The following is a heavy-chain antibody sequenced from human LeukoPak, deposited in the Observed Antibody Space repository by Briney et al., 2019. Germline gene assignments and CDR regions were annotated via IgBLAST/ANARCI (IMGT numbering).Heavy chain of an antibody. J-gene: IGHJ6*03. D-gene: IGHD5-18*01. CDR2: IYTSGST. Sequence: SETLSLTCTVSGGSISSGSYYWSWIRQAAGKGLEWVRRIYTSGSTNYNPSLKSRVTISVDTSKNQFSLKLSSVTAADTSVYYCARDRGYSYGYYYYYFMDVWGKGTTVTVSS. CDR1: GGSISSGSYY. V-gene: IGHV4-61*02. CDR3: ARDRGYSYGYYYYYFMDV.